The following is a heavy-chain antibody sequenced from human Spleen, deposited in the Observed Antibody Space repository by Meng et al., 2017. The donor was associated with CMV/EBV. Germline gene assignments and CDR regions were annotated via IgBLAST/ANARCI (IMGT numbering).Heavy chain of an antibody. CDR1: GYVFSGAA. CDR3: TRLWSSGGFDP. Sequence: GESLKISCASSGYVFSGAAIHWVRQASGKGLEWVGRIRTQCNGYEAEYAEAVKGRFTGSRDDSRKTAYLKMNNLKTEDSAVYYCTRLWSSGGFDPWGQGTLVTVSS. V-gene: IGHV3-73*01. J-gene: IGHJ5*02. CDR2: IRTQCNGYEA. D-gene: IGHD3-3*01.